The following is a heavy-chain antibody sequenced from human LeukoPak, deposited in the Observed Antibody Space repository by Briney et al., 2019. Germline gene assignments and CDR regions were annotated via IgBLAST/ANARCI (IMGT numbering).Heavy chain of an antibody. J-gene: IGHJ6*03. CDR3: ARDNTIFGVVITSYYMDV. D-gene: IGHD3-3*01. Sequence: GGSLRLSCAASGFTFSSYSMNWVRQAPGKGLEWVSSISSSSSYIYYADSVKGRFTISRDNAKNSLYLQMNSLRAEDTAVYYCARDNTIFGVVITSYYMDVWGKGTTVTVSS. CDR2: ISSSSSYI. V-gene: IGHV3-21*01. CDR1: GFTFSSYS.